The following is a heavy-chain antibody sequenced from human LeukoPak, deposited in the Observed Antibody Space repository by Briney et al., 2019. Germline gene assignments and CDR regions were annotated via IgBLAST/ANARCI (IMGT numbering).Heavy chain of an antibody. CDR1: GFTFSSYA. V-gene: IGHV3-23*01. J-gene: IGHJ4*02. Sequence: GGSLRLSCAASGFTFSSYAMSWVRQAPGKGLEWVSAISGSGGSTYYADSVKGRFTISRDNPKNTLYLQMNSLRAEDTAVYYCANPHDDYYDILTGYYIRGYFDYWGQGTLVTVSS. D-gene: IGHD3-9*01. CDR2: ISGSGGST. CDR3: ANPHDDYYDILTGYYIRGYFDY.